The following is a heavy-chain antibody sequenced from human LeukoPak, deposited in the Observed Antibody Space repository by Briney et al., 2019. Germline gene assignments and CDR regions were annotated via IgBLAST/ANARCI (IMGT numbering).Heavy chain of an antibody. CDR2: IKQDGSEK. D-gene: IGHD2-21*02. CDR1: GFTFSSNW. J-gene: IGHJ4*02. Sequence: GGSLRLSCAASGFTFSSNWMSWVRQAPGKGLEWVANIKQDGSEKYYVDSVKGRFTISGDNAKNSLYLQMNSLRAEDTAVYYCASGDSMDYWGQGTLVTVSS. V-gene: IGHV3-7*01. CDR3: ASGDSMDY.